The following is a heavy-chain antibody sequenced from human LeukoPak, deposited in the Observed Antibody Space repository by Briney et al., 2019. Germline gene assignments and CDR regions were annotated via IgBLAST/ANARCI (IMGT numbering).Heavy chain of an antibody. CDR3: ARDPRYYDSSVVDY. V-gene: IGHV3-53*01. D-gene: IGHD3-22*01. CDR1: GFTVSSNY. Sequence: GGSLRLSCAASGFTVSSNYMSWVRRAPGKGLEWVSVISSGGSTYYAGSVKGRFTVSRDNSKNTVYLQMNSLRAEDTAVYYCARDPRYYDSSVVDYWGQGTLVTVSS. CDR2: ISSGGST. J-gene: IGHJ4*02.